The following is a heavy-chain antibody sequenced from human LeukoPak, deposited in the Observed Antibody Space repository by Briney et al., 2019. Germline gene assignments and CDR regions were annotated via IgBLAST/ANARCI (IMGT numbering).Heavy chain of an antibody. D-gene: IGHD1-26*01. J-gene: IGHJ4*02. V-gene: IGHV3-64D*09. CDR3: VKDVGGSYAFDY. CDR1: GFTFSRYA. CDR2: INDNGGRT. Sequence: GGSLRLSCSASGFTFSRYAMHWVRQAPGKGLEYVSGINDNGGRTHYGDSVKGRFSISRDNSKNTLHLQMSTLRAEDTALYYCVKDVGGSYAFDYWGAGILVTVAS.